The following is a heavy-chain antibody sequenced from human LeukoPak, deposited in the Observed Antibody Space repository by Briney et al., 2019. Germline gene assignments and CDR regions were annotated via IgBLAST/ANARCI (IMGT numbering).Heavy chain of an antibody. CDR3: ASNQLALDFDY. CDR1: GYTFTSYG. V-gene: IGHV1-18*01. J-gene: IGHJ4*02. CDR2: ISAYNGNT. Sequence: GASVKVSCKASGYTFTSYGISWVRQAPGQGLEWVGWISAYNGNTNYAQKPQGRVTMTTDTSTSTAYMELRSLRSDDTAVYYCASNQLALDFDYWGQGTLVAVSS. D-gene: IGHD2-2*01.